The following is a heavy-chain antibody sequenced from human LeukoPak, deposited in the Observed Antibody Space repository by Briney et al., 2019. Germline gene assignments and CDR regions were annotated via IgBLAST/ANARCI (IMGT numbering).Heavy chain of an antibody. V-gene: IGHV3-66*01. CDR2: FDTGVNK. Sequence: GGSLRLSCAASGFTVSNNYMSWVRQAPGKGLEWVSIFDTGVNKYYADSVKGRFTVSRENSKNTLYLQMNSMRAEDTAVYYCARDGGRNYYDSSGYSFDYWGQGTLVTVSS. D-gene: IGHD3-22*01. CDR1: GFTVSNNY. CDR3: ARDGGRNYYDSSGYSFDY. J-gene: IGHJ4*02.